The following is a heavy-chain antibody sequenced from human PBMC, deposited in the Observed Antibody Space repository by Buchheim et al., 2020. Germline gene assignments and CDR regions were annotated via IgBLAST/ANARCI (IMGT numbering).Heavy chain of an antibody. CDR3: AKVGHRPKYTYYDFWSGYYDYYYYGMDV. CDR2: ISGSGGST. Sequence: EVQLLESGGGLVQPGGSLRLSCAASGFTFSSYAMSWVRQAPGKGLEWVSAISGSGGSTYYADSVKGRFTISRDNSKNTLYLQMNSLRAEDTAVYYCAKVGHRPKYTYYDFWSGYYDYYYYGMDVWGQGTT. CDR1: GFTFSSYA. D-gene: IGHD3-3*01. J-gene: IGHJ6*02. V-gene: IGHV3-23*01.